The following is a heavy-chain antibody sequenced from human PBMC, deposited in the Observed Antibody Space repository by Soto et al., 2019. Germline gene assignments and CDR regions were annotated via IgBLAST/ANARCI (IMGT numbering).Heavy chain of an antibody. V-gene: IGHV4-59*08. CDR1: GGSISSYY. CDR3: ARHARDRADFDY. D-gene: IGHD2-21*02. Sequence: QVQLQESGPGLVKPSETLSLTCTVSGGSISSYYWSWIRQPPGKGLEWIGYIYYSGSTNYNPSLKSRVTISVDTSKNQFSLKLSSVTAADTAVYYCARHARDRADFDYWGQGTLVTVSS. J-gene: IGHJ4*02. CDR2: IYYSGST.